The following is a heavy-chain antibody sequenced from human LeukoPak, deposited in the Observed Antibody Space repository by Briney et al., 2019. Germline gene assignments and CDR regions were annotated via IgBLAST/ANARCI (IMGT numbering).Heavy chain of an antibody. Sequence: SETLSLTCTLSGGSISSYYWSCIRQPPGKGLEWIGFIDYSGSTNFNPSLKSRVTIPLDPSKNQFSLRLSSLTAADTAVYYCARESTRVRGVMKNWGQGTLVTVSS. D-gene: IGHD3-10*01. J-gene: IGHJ4*02. V-gene: IGHV4-59*01. CDR2: IDYSGST. CDR1: GGSISSYY. CDR3: ARESTRVRGVMKN.